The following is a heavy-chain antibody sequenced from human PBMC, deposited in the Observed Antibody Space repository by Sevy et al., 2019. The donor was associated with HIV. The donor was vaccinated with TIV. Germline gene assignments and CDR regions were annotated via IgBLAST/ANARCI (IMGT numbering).Heavy chain of an antibody. D-gene: IGHD5-18*01. J-gene: IGHJ4*02. CDR1: GGTFSSYA. Sequence: ASVKVSCKASGGTFSSYAISWVRQAPGQGLEWMGGIIPIFGTANYAQKFQGRVTITADKSTSTVYMELSSLRSEDTDVYYGARDQSRGQLWRRCYFDYWGQGTLVTVSS. CDR3: ARDQSRGQLWRRCYFDY. V-gene: IGHV1-69*06. CDR2: IIPIFGTA.